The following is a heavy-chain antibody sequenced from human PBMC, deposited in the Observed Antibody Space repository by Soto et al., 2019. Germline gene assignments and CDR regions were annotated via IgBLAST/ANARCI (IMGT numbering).Heavy chain of an antibody. Sequence: GGSLRLSCAASGFTFSSYWMHWVCQAPGKGLVWVSRISSDGSSTSYADSVKGRFTISRDNAKNTLYLQMNSLRAEDTAVYYCVRTSLVVAAATREDYWGQGTLVTVSS. D-gene: IGHD2-15*01. CDR3: VRTSLVVAAATREDY. CDR1: GFTFSSYW. J-gene: IGHJ4*02. CDR2: ISSDGSST. V-gene: IGHV3-74*01.